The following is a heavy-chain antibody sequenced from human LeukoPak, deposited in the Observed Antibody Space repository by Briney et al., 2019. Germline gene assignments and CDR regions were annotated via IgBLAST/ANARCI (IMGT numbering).Heavy chain of an antibody. CDR2: VASDGSQT. D-gene: IGHD3-10*01. CDR1: GFTLGTYI. Sequence: GKSLRLSCGASGFTLGTYIMHWVRQAPGKGLRWVAAVASDGSQTFYIESVRGRFTISRDNSKNTLYLQMNTLRAEDTAVYFCARERQDTIVHSGAFDIWGQGTMVTVSS. CDR3: ARERQDTIVHSGAFDI. J-gene: IGHJ3*02. V-gene: IGHV3-30-3*01.